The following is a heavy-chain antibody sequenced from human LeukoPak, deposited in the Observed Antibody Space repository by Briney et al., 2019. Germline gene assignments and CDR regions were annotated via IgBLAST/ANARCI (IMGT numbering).Heavy chain of an antibody. J-gene: IGHJ4*02. Sequence: PGGSLRLSCAASGFTFSDYAMSWVRQAPRKGLEWVAGISVSGDNTYYADSVKGRFTVSRDNSKNTLYVQMKSLRAEDTAVYYCAKGRYYYDSSGYFDYWGQGTLVTVSS. CDR1: GFTFSDYA. D-gene: IGHD3-22*01. V-gene: IGHV3-23*01. CDR2: ISVSGDNT. CDR3: AKGRYYYDSSGYFDY.